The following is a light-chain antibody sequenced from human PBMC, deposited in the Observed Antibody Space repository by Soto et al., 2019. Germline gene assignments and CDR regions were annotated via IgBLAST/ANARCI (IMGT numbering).Light chain of an antibody. J-gene: IGKJ1*01. Sequence: EIVLAQSPATLSLSPGERATVSCRSSRSFASSYLAWYQHKPGQAPRLLIYAASSRATGIPDRFIGSGSGTDFTLTISRLEPEDFAVYYCQQWGSSSWTFGQGTKVDIK. V-gene: IGKV3-20*01. CDR1: RSFASSY. CDR3: QQWGSSSWT. CDR2: AAS.